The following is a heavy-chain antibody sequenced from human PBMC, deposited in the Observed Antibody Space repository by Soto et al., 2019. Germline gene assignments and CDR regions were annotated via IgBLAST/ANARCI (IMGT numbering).Heavy chain of an antibody. J-gene: IGHJ3*02. V-gene: IGHV3-21*01. D-gene: IGHD2-15*01. Sequence: GGSLRLSCAASGFTFSSYAMHWVRQAPGKGLEWVSTISGSGGNTYYAGSVKGRFTISRDNAEHSLYLQMNSLRDEDTAVYYCARDPLGYCSGGSCYEAFGIWGQGTRGIVS. CDR1: GFTFSSYA. CDR2: ISGSGGNT. CDR3: ARDPLGYCSGGSCYEAFGI.